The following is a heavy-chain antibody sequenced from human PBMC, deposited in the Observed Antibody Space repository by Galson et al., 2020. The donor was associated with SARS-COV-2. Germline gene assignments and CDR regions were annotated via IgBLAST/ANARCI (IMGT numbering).Heavy chain of an antibody. CDR1: GYTFTSYG. J-gene: IGHJ6*02. D-gene: IGHD3-10*01. CDR2: ISAYNGNT. CDR3: ARDRLLLYYYGSGSMIGKYYYYGMDV. Sequence: ASVKVSCKASGYTFTSYGISWVRQAPGQGLEWMGWISAYNGNTNYAQKLQGRVTMTTDTSTSTAYMELRSLRSDDTAVYYCARDRLLLYYYGSGSMIGKYYYYGMDVWGQGTTVTVSS. V-gene: IGHV1-18*01.